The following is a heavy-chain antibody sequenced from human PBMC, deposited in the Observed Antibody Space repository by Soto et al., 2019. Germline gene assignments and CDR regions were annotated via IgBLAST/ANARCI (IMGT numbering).Heavy chain of an antibody. D-gene: IGHD6-19*01. CDR2: ISSGGGNK. Sequence: GGSLRLSCAASGFSFSSYAMCWVRQAPGKELERVSAISSGGGNKYFADSVKGRFTISRDNSKNTLYLQMNSLRAEDTAVYYCSKDTRVAGTRFDYWGEGTLGTV. V-gene: IGHV3-23*01. CDR1: GFSFSSYA. CDR3: SKDTRVAGTRFDY. J-gene: IGHJ4*02.